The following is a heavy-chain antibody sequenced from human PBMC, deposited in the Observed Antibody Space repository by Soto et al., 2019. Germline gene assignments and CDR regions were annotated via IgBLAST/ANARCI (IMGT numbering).Heavy chain of an antibody. CDR2: IFYSGDT. CDR3: VGTGTTDDF. V-gene: IGHV4-30-4*01. Sequence: VQLQGSGPGLVKPSQTLSLTCTVSGASVTTGDYYWSYIRQSPGKGLEWLGYIFYSGDTYYNPSLKSRATISLNTSRNQISRTLTSVTDADTAVYFCVGTGTTDDFWGQGTLVTVSS. CDR1: GASVTTGDYY. D-gene: IGHD1-7*01. J-gene: IGHJ1*01.